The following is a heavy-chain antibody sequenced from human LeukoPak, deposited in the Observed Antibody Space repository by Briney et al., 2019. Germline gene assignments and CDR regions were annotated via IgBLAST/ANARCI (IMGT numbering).Heavy chain of an antibody. D-gene: IGHD5-18*01. V-gene: IGHV1-3*01. CDR2: INAGNGNT. CDR1: GYTFTSYG. J-gene: IGHJ4*02. Sequence: GASVKVSCKASGYTFTSYGISWVRQAPGQGLEWMGWINAGNGNTKYSQKFQGRVTITRDTSASTAYMELSSLRSEDTAVYYCARVRTAMVAFDYWGQGTLVTASS. CDR3: ARVRTAMVAFDY.